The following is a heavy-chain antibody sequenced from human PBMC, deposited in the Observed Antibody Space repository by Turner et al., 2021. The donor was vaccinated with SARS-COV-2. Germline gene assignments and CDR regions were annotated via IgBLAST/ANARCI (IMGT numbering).Heavy chain of an antibody. CDR3: ARVHTRKSDY. CDR2: ISAYKGNT. CDR1: GSTFTSYG. Sequence: QVQLGQSGAEVKKPGASVKVACKASGSTFTSYGISWVRQAHGEGLEGMGWISAYKGNTNYAQKLQGRVTMTTDTATSTAYMELRSLRSDDTAVYYCARVHTRKSDYWGQGTLVTVSS. D-gene: IGHD2-2*01. J-gene: IGHJ4*02. V-gene: IGHV1-18*01.